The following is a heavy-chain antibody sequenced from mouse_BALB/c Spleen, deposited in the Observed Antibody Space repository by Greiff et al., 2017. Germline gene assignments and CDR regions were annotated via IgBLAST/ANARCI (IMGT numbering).Heavy chain of an antibody. D-gene: IGHD1-1*01. Sequence: EVQVVESGGGLVKLGGSLKLSCAASGFTFSSYYMSWVRQTPEKRLELVAAINSNGGSTYYPDTVKGRFTISRDNAKNTLYLKMSSLKSEDTALYYGARHVSSYWYFDVWGAGTTVTVSS. J-gene: IGHJ1*01. CDR2: INSNGGST. CDR1: GFTFSSYY. V-gene: IGHV5-6-2*01. CDR3: ARHVSSYWYFDV.